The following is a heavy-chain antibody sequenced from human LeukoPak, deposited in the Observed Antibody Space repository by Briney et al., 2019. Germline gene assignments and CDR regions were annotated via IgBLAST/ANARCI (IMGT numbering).Heavy chain of an antibody. Sequence: TGGSLRLSCAASGFTFSSYAMSWVRQAPGKGLEWVSGISGGGGSTYYADSVKGRFTISRDSPKTMLHLQMNSLRAEDTAVYYCYSLGYWGQGTLVTVSS. CDR2: ISGGGGST. CDR3: YSLGY. J-gene: IGHJ4*02. D-gene: IGHD2-15*01. CDR1: GFTFSSYA. V-gene: IGHV3-23*01.